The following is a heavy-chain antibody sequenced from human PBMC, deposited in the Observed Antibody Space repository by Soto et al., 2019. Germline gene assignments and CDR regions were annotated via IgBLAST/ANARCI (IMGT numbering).Heavy chain of an antibody. CDR1: GFTFSSYA. V-gene: IGHV3-30-3*01. CDR3: ARESRIAVAGTGGYFDY. D-gene: IGHD6-19*01. Sequence: GGSLRLSCAASGFTFSSYAMHWVRQAPGKGLEWVAVISYDGSNKYYADSVKGRFTISRDNSKNTLYLQMNSLRAEDTAVYYCARESRIAVAGTGGYFDYWGQGTLVTVSS. J-gene: IGHJ4*02. CDR2: ISYDGSNK.